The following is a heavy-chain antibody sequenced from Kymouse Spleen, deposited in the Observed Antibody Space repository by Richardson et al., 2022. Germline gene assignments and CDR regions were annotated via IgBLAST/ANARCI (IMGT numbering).Heavy chain of an antibody. V-gene: IGHV3-33*01. CDR2: IWYDGSNK. CDR1: GFTFSSYG. D-gene: IGHD3-9*01. CDR3: ARLRYFDWLFPDYYYYGMDV. J-gene: IGHJ6*02. Sequence: QVQLVESGGGVVQPGRSLRLSCAASGFTFSSYGMHWVRQAPGKGLEWVAVIWYDGSNKYYADSVKGRFTISRDNSKNTLYLQMNSLRAEDTAVYYCARLRYFDWLFPDYYYYGMDVWGQGTTVTVSS.